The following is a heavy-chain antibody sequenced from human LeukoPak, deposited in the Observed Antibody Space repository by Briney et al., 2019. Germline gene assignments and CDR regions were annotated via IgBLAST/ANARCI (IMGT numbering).Heavy chain of an antibody. Sequence: SGTLSLTCTVSGDSISGSYYWGWIRQPPGKGPEWLGTIAYSGSTYYNPSLKSRVSISVDTSKNQFSLKLSSVTAADTAVYYCARDKSGYGNFDYWGQGALVTVSS. CDR2: IAYSGST. CDR1: GDSISGSYY. D-gene: IGHD5-12*01. J-gene: IGHJ4*02. V-gene: IGHV4-39*07. CDR3: ARDKSGYGNFDY.